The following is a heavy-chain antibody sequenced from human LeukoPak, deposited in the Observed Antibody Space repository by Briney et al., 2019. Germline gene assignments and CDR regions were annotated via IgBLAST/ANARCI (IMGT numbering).Heavy chain of an antibody. V-gene: IGHV3-7*01. CDR1: GFTFSSYW. CDR3: AREYCSSTSCYCADY. CDR2: IKQDGSEK. Sequence: GGSLRLSCAASGFTFSSYWMSWVRQAPGKGLEWVANIKQDGSEKYYVDSVKGRFTISRDNAKNSLYLQMNSLRAEDTAVYYCAREYCSSTSCYCADYWGQGTLVTVSS. D-gene: IGHD2-2*01. J-gene: IGHJ4*02.